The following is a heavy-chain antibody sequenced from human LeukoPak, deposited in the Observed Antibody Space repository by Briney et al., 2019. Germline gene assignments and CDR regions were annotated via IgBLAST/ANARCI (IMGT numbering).Heavy chain of an antibody. CDR3: ARDIAANSFDY. CDR1: GFTFSDYY. D-gene: IGHD6-6*01. J-gene: IGHJ4*02. V-gene: IGHV3-11*01. CDR2: ISSSGSTI. Sequence: GGSLRLSCAASGFTFSDYYMSWIRQAPGKGLEWVSYISSSGSTIYYADSVKGRFAISRDNAKNSLYLQMNSLRAEDTAVYYCARDIAANSFDYWGQGTLVTVSS.